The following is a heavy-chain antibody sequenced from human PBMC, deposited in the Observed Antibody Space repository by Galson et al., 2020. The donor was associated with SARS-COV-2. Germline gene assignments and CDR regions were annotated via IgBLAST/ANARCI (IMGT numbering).Heavy chain of an antibody. CDR3: ARATILYDYGMDV. J-gene: IGHJ6*02. V-gene: IGHV3-13*01. CDR2: IGTTGDT. CDR1: GFIFSGFD. Sequence: GESLKISCAASGFIFSGFDMHLVRQAAGKGLEWVSGIGTTGDTYYPESVKGRITISRENAKNSLYVQMNSLRAEDTAVYYCARATILYDYGMDVWGQGTTVTVSS. D-gene: IGHD3-9*01.